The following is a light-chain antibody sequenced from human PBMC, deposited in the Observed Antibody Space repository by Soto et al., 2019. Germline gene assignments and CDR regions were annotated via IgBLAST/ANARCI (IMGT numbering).Light chain of an antibody. CDR3: KQYDSHPPHS. CDR1: QDISNY. V-gene: IGKV1-33*01. J-gene: IGKJ2*01. CDR2: DAS. Sequence: DIQMTQSPSSLSASVGDRVTITCQASQDISNYLNWYQQKPGKAPKLLIYDASNLETGVPSRFSKSGSGTDFTFTISSMETENIATYYCKQYDSHPPHSFDQAKKLEIK.